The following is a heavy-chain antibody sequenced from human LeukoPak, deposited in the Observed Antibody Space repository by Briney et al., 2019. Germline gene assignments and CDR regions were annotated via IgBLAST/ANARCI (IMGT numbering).Heavy chain of an antibody. V-gene: IGHV4-34*01. CDR1: GGSFTSYY. CDR3: ARERNRRATFYQSPLDY. CDR2: ISHSGST. J-gene: IGHJ4*02. Sequence: PSETLSLTCAVYGGSFTSYYWSWIRQPPGKGLEWIGEISHSGSTNYNPSLKSRVTTSVDTSKNQFSLRLSSVTAADTAIYYCARERNRRATFYQSPLDYWGQGTLVTVSA. D-gene: IGHD1/OR15-1a*01.